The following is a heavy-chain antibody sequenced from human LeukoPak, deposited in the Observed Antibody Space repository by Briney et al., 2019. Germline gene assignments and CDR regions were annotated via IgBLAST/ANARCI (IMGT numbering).Heavy chain of an antibody. D-gene: IGHD4-17*01. Sequence: PGGSLRLSCAASGFTFSSYWMHWVRQAPGKGLEWVSGITWNGDSTGYADSVKGRFTISRDNAKNSLYLQMNSLRAEDTALYYCARGLGRTTYYLDHWGQGILVTVSS. J-gene: IGHJ4*02. CDR3: ARGLGRTTYYLDH. CDR2: ITWNGDST. CDR1: GFTFSSYW. V-gene: IGHV3-20*04.